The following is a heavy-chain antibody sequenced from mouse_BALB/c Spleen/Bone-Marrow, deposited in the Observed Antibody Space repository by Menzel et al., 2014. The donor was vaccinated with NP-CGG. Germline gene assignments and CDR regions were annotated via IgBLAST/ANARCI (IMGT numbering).Heavy chain of an antibody. Sequence: EVKVVESGAELVKPGASVKLSCTASGFNIKDTYMHWVKQRPEQGLEWIGRIDPANGNTKYDPKFQGKATITADTSSNTAYLQLSSLTSEDTAVYYCAPYYYGGSSFAYWGQGTLVTVSA. V-gene: IGHV14-3*02. CDR1: GFNIKDTY. D-gene: IGHD1-1*01. CDR3: APYYYGGSSFAY. CDR2: IDPANGNT. J-gene: IGHJ3*01.